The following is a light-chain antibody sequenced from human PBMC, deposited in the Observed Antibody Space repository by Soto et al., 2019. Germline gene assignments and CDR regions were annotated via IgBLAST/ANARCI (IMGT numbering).Light chain of an antibody. CDR3: QQCNNWPIT. V-gene: IGKV3-15*01. Sequence: EIVMTQSPATLSVSPGERATLSCRASQSISSNLAWYQQKPGQTPRLLIYVASTRATGIPARFTGSGSGTDFTLTISSLQSEDCAIYYCQQCNNWPITFGGGTKVDIK. CDR2: VAS. J-gene: IGKJ4*01. CDR1: QSISSN.